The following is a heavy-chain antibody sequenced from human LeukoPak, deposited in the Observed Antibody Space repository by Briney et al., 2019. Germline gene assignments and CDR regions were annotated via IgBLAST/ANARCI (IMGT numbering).Heavy chain of an antibody. V-gene: IGHV3-21*04. CDR3: VKEGSIAVAGGALDM. Sequence: PGGSLRLSCVASGFPFRSFSMNWVRQAPGKGLEWVSSISSSSTYIYYADSVKGRFTISRDNAKNSLYLQMNSLRVEDTAVYYCVKEGSIAVAGGALDMWGQGTMVTVSS. CDR1: GFPFRSFS. D-gene: IGHD6-19*01. CDR2: ISSSSTYI. J-gene: IGHJ3*02.